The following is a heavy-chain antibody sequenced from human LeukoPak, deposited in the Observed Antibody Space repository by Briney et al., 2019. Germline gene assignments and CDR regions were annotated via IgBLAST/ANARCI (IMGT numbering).Heavy chain of an antibody. CDR1: GYTFTSYA. D-gene: IGHD1-26*01. V-gene: IGHV1-18*01. J-gene: IGHJ4*02. Sequence: ASVKVSCKASGYTFTSYAITWVRRAPGQGLEWMGWISAYNGNTNYAQKLQGRVAMTTDTSTNTAYMDLRSLRPDDTAVYYCARPHSLGGSFYVFDYWGQGTLITVSS. CDR3: ARPHSLGGSFYVFDY. CDR2: ISAYNGNT.